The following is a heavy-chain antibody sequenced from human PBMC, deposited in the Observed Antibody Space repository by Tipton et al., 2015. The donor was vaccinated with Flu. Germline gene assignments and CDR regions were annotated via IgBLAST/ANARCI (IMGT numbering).Heavy chain of an antibody. CDR2: IIPIFGTA. CDR1: GGTFSSYA. J-gene: IGHJ4*02. V-gene: IGHV1-69*15. CDR3: ARVGGDYYDSSGYERLDY. D-gene: IGHD3-22*01. Sequence: QSGPEVKKPGSSVKVSCKASGGTFSSYAISWARQAPGQGLEWMGRIIPIFGTANYAQKFQGRVTITADESTSTAYMELSSLRSEDTAVYYCARVGGDYYDSSGYERLDYWGQGTLVTVSS.